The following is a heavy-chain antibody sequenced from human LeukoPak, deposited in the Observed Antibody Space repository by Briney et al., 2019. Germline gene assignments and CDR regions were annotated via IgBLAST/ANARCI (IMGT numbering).Heavy chain of an antibody. CDR3: AREGTTGTNATSC. V-gene: IGHV1-69*05. CDR2: IIPIFGTA. J-gene: IGHJ4*02. Sequence: SVKVSCKASGGTFSSYAISWVRQAPGQGLEWMGGIIPIFGTANYAQKFQGRVTITTDESTSTAYMELSSLRSEDTAVYYCAREGTTGTNATSCWGQGALVTVSS. CDR1: GGTFSSYA. D-gene: IGHD1-1*01.